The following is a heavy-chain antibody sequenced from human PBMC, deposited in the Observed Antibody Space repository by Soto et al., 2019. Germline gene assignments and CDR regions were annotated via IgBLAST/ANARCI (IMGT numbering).Heavy chain of an antibody. CDR2: MNPISGNT. D-gene: IGHD3-3*01. J-gene: IGHJ6*02. CDR1: GYTFTSYD. CDR3: ARLYDFWSGKPSYGMDV. V-gene: IGHV1-8*01. Sequence: QVQLVQSGAEVKKPGASVKVSCKASGYTFTSYDINWVRQATGQGLEWMGWMNPISGNTCYAQKFQGRLAMTRNTSISTAYMELSSLRSEDTAVYYCARLYDFWSGKPSYGMDVWGQGTTVTVSS.